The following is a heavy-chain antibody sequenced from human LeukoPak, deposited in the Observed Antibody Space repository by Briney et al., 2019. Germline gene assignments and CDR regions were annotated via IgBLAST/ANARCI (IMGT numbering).Heavy chain of an antibody. CDR3: ARGLRDVRGWYHHDF. CDR2: MYTTGTT. CDR1: GRSMDSYH. V-gene: IGHV4-4*07. Sequence: SETLSLTCTVSGRSMDSYHWGWIRQPAGKELEWIGHMYTTGTTRYKTALKSRVSMSIDTSTNQFSLTLSSVTAADTAVYYCARGLRDVRGWYHHDFWGQGTLVTVSS. D-gene: IGHD6-19*01. J-gene: IGHJ4*02.